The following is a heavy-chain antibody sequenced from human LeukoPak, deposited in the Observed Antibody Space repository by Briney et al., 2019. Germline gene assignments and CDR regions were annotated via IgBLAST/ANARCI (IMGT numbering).Heavy chain of an antibody. CDR3: ARVGGWYWTDY. V-gene: IGHV3-30*03. D-gene: IGHD6-19*01. CDR1: GFTFSSYG. Sequence: SGGSLRLSCAASGFTFSSYGMHWVRQAPGKGLEWVAVISYDGSNKYYADSVKGRFTISRDNAKNSLYLQMNSLRAEDTAVYYCARVGGWYWTDYWGQGTLVTVSS. CDR2: ISYDGSNK. J-gene: IGHJ4*02.